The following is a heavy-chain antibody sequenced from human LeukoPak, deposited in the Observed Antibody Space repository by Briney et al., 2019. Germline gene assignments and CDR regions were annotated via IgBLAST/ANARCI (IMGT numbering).Heavy chain of an antibody. D-gene: IGHD1-14*01. CDR2: INSSGGST. Sequence: PGGSLRLSCAASGFTFSSYAMSWVRQAPGKGLEWVSVINSSGGSTYYADSVEGRFTISRDNSKNTLYLQMNSLRAEDTAVYYCARGGEPYYYYGMDVWGQGTTVTVSS. J-gene: IGHJ6*02. CDR1: GFTFSSYA. V-gene: IGHV3-23*01. CDR3: ARGGEPYYYYGMDV.